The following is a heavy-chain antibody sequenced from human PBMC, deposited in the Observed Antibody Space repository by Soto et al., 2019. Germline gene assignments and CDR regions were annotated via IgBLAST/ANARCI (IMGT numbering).Heavy chain of an antibody. CDR2: ISYDGSNK. CDR1: GFTFSSYA. J-gene: IGHJ3*02. V-gene: IGHV3-30-3*01. CDR3: ARELRYFDWLPLGAFDI. D-gene: IGHD3-9*01. Sequence: PGGSLRLSCAASGFTFSSYAMHWVRQAPGKGLEWVAVISYDGSNKYYADSVKGRFTISGDNSKNTLYLQMNSLRAEDTAVYYCARELRYFDWLPLGAFDIWGQGTMVTVSS.